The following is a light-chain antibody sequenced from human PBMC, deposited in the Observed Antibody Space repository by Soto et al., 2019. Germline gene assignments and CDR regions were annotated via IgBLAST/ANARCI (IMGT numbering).Light chain of an antibody. CDR1: QRLTTRY. V-gene: IGKV3-20*01. CDR2: GAS. Sequence: PGERATLSCRASQRLTTRYLAWYQQKPGQAPRLLIYGASSRATGIPDRFSGGGSGTVFTLTISRLEPEDFAVYHCQQYGSSPTFGQGTRLEIK. CDR3: QQYGSSPT. J-gene: IGKJ5*01.